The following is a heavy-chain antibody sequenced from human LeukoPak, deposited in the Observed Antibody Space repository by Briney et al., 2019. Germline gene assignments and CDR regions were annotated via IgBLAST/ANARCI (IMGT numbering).Heavy chain of an antibody. CDR1: GFTFSSYN. Sequence: GGSLGLSCAASGFTFSSYNMNWVRQAPGKGLEWVSSISSSSSYVYSADSVKGRFTISRDNAKNSLYLQMNSLRAEDTAVYYCARGDDYVWGSYRYADYWGQGTLVAVSS. CDR3: ARGDDYVWGSYRYADY. J-gene: IGHJ4*02. V-gene: IGHV3-21*01. CDR2: ISSSSSYV. D-gene: IGHD3-16*02.